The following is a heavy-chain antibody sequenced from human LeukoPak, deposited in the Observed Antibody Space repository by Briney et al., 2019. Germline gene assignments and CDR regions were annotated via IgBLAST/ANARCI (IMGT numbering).Heavy chain of an antibody. CDR1: GFTYSHNG. CDR2: IQYDGNTI. Sequence: PGGSLRLSCVASGFTYSHNGMHWVRQAPGKGVEWVAFIQYDGNTIFYADSVKGRFTISRDNSKNTLYLQMNSLRTDDTAVYYCARVAHSYGIDYWGQGTLVTVSS. D-gene: IGHD5-18*01. CDR3: ARVAHSYGIDY. J-gene: IGHJ4*02. V-gene: IGHV3-30*02.